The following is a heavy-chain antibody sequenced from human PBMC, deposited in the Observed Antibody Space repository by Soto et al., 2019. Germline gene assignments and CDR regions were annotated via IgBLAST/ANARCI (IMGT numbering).Heavy chain of an antibody. CDR2: IYPADSNT. V-gene: IGHV5-51*01. J-gene: IGHJ5*02. CDR1: GYNFNIYW. D-gene: IGHD1-26*01. Sequence: ESLKISCKGSGYNFNIYWIGWVRQMPGKGLEWMGLIYPADSNTRYSPSFQGQVTISVDKSISTAYLQWSSLKASDTAIYYCARTSTNWFDPWGQGTLVTVS. CDR3: ARTSTNWFDP.